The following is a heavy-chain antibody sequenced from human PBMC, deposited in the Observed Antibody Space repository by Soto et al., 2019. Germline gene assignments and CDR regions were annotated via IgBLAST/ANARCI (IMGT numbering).Heavy chain of an antibody. CDR2: ISSSSSFR. V-gene: IGHV3-21*01. Sequence: GGSLGLSCAASGVTLTNHNMNWVRQAPGKGLEWVSSISSSSSFRNYADSVKGRFSISRDNDKNLVYLQMDSLRAEDTAVYYCARDPPLSVLVVVATDDFWGQGTLVTVSS. J-gene: IGHJ4*02. D-gene: IGHD2-21*01. CDR3: ARDPPLSVLVVVATDDF. CDR1: GVTLTNHN.